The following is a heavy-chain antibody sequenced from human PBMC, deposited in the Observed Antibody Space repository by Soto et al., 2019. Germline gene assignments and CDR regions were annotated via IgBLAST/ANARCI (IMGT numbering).Heavy chain of an antibody. CDR3: AGAYCGGDCYSGGFDY. V-gene: IGHV3-33*01. CDR2: IWYDGSNK. D-gene: IGHD2-21*02. Sequence: KGLEWVALIWYDGSNKYYADSVKGRFTIPRDNSKNTLYLQMNSLRAEDTALYYCAGAYCGGDCYSGGFDYWGQGTLVTVSS. J-gene: IGHJ4*02.